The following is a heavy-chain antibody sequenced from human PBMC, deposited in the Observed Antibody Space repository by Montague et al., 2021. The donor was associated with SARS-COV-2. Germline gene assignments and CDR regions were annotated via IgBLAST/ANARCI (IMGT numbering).Heavy chain of an antibody. CDR2: IKQDGSEK. Sequence: SLRLSCAASGFTFSSYWMSWVRQAPGKGLEWVANIKQDGSEKYYVDSVKGRFTISRDNAKNSLYLQMNSLRAEDTAVCYCARDRIKYGPYNWFDPWGQGTLVTVSS. CDR1: GFTFSSYW. CDR3: ARDRIKYGPYNWFDP. D-gene: IGHD4-17*01. J-gene: IGHJ5*02. V-gene: IGHV3-7*03.